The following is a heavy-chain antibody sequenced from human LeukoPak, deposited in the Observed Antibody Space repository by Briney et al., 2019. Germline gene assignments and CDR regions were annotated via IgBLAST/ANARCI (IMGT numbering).Heavy chain of an antibody. Sequence: GGSLRLSCAASGFTFSSYAMHWVHQAPGKGLEWVAVISYDGSNKYYADSVKGRFTISRDNSKNTLYLQMNSLRAEDTAVYYCARASTGTYYYYGMDVWGQGTTVTVSS. CDR2: ISYDGSNK. CDR1: GFTFSSYA. CDR3: ARASTGTYYYYGMDV. V-gene: IGHV3-30-3*01. D-gene: IGHD4-17*01. J-gene: IGHJ6*02.